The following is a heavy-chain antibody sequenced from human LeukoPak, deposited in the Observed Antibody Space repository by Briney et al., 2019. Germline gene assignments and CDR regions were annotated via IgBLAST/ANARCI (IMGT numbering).Heavy chain of an antibody. D-gene: IGHD1-1*01. Sequence: SQTLSLTCAISGDSVSSNSAAWHWLRQSPSRGLEWLGRTYYRSKWYNDYAISVKSRMTINPDTSKNQFSLQLNSVSPEDTAVYYCARGGWTSIWTGGQGTLVTVSS. CDR1: GDSVSSNSAA. CDR2: TYYRSKWYN. V-gene: IGHV6-1*01. J-gene: IGHJ4*02. CDR3: ARGGWTSIWT.